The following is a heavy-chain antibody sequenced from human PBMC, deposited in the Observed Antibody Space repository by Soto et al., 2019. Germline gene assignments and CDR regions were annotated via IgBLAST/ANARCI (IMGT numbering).Heavy chain of an antibody. CDR3: ARVRRFLEWRPMGGMDV. V-gene: IGHV4-59*01. CDR2: IYYSGST. CDR1: GGSISSYY. Sequence: SETLSLTCTVSGGSISSYYWSWIRQPPGKGLEWIGYIYYSGSTNYNPSLKSRVTISVDTSKNQFSPKLSSVTAADTAVYYCARVRRFLEWRPMGGMDVWGQGTTVTVSS. J-gene: IGHJ6*02. D-gene: IGHD3-3*01.